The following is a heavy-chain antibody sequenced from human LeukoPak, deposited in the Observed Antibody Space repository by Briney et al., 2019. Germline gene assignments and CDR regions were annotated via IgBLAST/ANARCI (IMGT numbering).Heavy chain of an antibody. CDR2: IHFIGIT. CDR3: ARIKKGDYMDV. V-gene: IGHV4-39*07. J-gene: IGHJ6*03. Sequence: GSLRLSCAASGFTFSSYWMHWVRQAPGKGLEWIGSIHFIGITYYNPSLKSRITISVDTSKNQSSLRLNSVIAADTAVYYCARIKKGDYMDVWGKGTTVTVSS. D-gene: IGHD3-16*01. CDR1: GFTFSSYW.